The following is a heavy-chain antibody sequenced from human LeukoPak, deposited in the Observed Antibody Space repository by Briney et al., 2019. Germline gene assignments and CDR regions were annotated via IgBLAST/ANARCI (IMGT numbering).Heavy chain of an antibody. V-gene: IGHV3-21*01. J-gene: IGHJ4*02. CDR3: ARDESYSGSYYFDY. CDR1: GFTFSSYE. D-gene: IGHD1-26*01. CDR2: ISSSSGYI. Sequence: GGSLRLSCAASGFTFSSYEMNWVRQAPGKGLEWVSSISSSSGYIYYADSVKGRFTISRDNAKNSLYPQMNSLKAEDTAVYYCARDESYSGSYYFDYWGQGTLVTVSS.